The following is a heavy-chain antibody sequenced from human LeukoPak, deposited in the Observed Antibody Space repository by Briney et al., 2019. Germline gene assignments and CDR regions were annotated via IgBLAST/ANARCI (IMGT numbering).Heavy chain of an antibody. CDR1: GFTFSTYE. CDR3: ARPLDGASKNYFDY. Sequence: PGGSLRLSCAASGFTFSTYEMNWVRQAPGKGLEWVSYISGGGKTLNYADSVKGRFTISRDSARNSLYLQMNSLRPEDTAVYYCARPLDGASKNYFDYWGQGTLVTVSS. D-gene: IGHD3-10*01. CDR2: ISGGGKTL. J-gene: IGHJ4*02. V-gene: IGHV3-48*03.